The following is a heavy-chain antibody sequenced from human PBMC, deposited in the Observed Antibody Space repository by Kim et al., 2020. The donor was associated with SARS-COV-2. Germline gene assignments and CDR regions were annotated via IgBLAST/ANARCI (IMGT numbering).Heavy chain of an antibody. CDR2: ISSSGSTI. CDR3: ARAISIAVEDY. D-gene: IGHD6-19*01. J-gene: IGHJ4*02. CDR1: GFTFSSYE. Sequence: GGSLRLSCAASGFTFSSYEMNWVRQAPGKGLEWVSYISSSGSTIYYADSVKGRFTISRDNAKNSLYLQMNSLRAEDTAVYYCARAISIAVEDYWGQGTLVTVSS. V-gene: IGHV3-48*03.